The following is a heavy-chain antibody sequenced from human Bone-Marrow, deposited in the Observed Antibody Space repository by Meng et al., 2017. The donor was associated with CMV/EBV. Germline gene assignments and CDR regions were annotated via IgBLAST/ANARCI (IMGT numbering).Heavy chain of an antibody. CDR2: IIPIFGTA. Sequence: SVKVSCKASGGTFSSYAISWVRQAPGQGLEWMGGIIPIFGTANYAQKFQGRVTITTDESTSTAYMELSSLRSEDTAVYYCARGRSSGSTPFDYWGQGTLVTVSS. V-gene: IGHV1-69*05. CDR3: ARGRSSGSTPFDY. J-gene: IGHJ4*02. CDR1: GGTFSSYA. D-gene: IGHD5-12*01.